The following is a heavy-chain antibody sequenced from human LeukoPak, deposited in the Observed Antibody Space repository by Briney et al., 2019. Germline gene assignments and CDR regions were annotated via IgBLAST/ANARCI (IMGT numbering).Heavy chain of an antibody. J-gene: IGHJ5*02. CDR3: ARQEVAVAAAPLNWFDP. CDR1: GYSFTSYW. V-gene: IGHV5-51*01. D-gene: IGHD6-19*01. CDR2: IYPGDSDT. Sequence: PGESLKISCKGSGYSFTSYWIGWVRQMPGKGLEWMGIIYPGDSDTRYSPSFQGQVTISADKSISTAYLQWSSLKASDTAMYYCARQEVAVAAAPLNWFDPWGQGTLVTVSS.